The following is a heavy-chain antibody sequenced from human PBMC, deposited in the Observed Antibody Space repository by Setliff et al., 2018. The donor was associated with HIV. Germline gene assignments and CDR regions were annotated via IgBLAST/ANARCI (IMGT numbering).Heavy chain of an antibody. CDR1: GGSINSYY. CDR3: ARDQKGYSYGYFDS. J-gene: IGHJ4*02. V-gene: IGHV4-4*07. D-gene: IGHD5-18*01. CDR2: MHTSGNT. Sequence: SETLSLTCIVSGGSINSYYWGWIRQPAGKGLEWIGRMHTSGNTNYNPSLKSRVTMSVDTSKNQFSLRLSSVTAADTAVYYCARDQKGYSYGYFDSWGQGTLVTVSS.